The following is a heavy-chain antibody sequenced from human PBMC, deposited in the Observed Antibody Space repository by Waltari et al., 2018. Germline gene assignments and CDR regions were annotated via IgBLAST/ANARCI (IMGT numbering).Heavy chain of an antibody. CDR3: ASCTGGNCYYYGFDV. Sequence: QVQLVDSGGGVVQPGRSVRLSVAASGFTLSSSGTPWVRQPTGRGLGWVAFISSDGSRKSYADSVKGRFSISRDNSKNSLSLEMNSLRPEDTAVYYCASCTGGNCYYYGFDVWGQGTTVTVSS. CDR1: GFTLSSSG. V-gene: IGHV3-30*03. CDR2: ISSDGSRK. D-gene: IGHD2-8*02. J-gene: IGHJ6*02.